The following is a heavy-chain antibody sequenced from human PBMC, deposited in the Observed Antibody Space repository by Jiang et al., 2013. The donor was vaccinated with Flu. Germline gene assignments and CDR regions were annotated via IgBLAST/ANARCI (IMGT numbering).Heavy chain of an antibody. V-gene: IGHV1-3*04. CDR1: GYTFTSYA. CDR3: ATSRGAYSDYGQNDPLDY. J-gene: IGHJ4*02. CDR2: INTGNGNA. D-gene: IGHD5-12*01. Sequence: SGAEVKKPGASVKISCKASGYTFTSYAIHWVRQAPGQRLEWMGWINTGNGNAKYSEEFQDRLSITRDTSASTAYMDLSSLRSEDTAVYYCATSRGAYSDYGQNDPLDYWGQGTLVTVSS.